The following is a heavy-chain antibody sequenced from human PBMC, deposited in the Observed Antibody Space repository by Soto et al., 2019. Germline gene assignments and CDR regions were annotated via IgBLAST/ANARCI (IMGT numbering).Heavy chain of an antibody. J-gene: IGHJ4*02. CDR3: AGYPPPPAY. CDR2: ISAYNGNT. CDR1: GYTFASYA. D-gene: IGHD2-15*01. V-gene: IGHV1-18*01. Sequence: QVQLVQSGAEVKKPGASVKVSCKASGYTFASYAISWMRQAPGQGLEWMGWISAYNGNTNYAQKHQATDTMTTDTSTSTAYMDLRSLRSDDTAVYYCAGYPPPPAYWGQGTLVTVSS.